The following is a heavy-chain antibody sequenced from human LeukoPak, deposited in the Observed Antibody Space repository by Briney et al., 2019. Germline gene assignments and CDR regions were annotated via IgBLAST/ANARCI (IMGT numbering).Heavy chain of an antibody. D-gene: IGHD1-26*01. CDR1: GGSISSYY. J-gene: IGHJ4*02. V-gene: IGHV4-59*01. CDR2: IYYSGST. Sequence: SETLSLTCTVSGGSISSYYWSWIRQPPGKGLEWIGYIYYSGSTNYNPSLKSRVTISVDTSKNQFSLKLSSVTAADTAVYYCARAVGAIDYWGQGTLVTVSS. CDR3: ARAVGAIDY.